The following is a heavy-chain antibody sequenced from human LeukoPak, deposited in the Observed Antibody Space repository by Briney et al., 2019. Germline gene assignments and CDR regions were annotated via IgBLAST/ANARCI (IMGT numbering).Heavy chain of an antibody. V-gene: IGHV3-21*01. CDR3: ARDTATGDY. D-gene: IGHD5-18*01. CDR2: ISSSSTYI. Sequence: GGSLRLSCAASGFPFSSYSMNWVRQAPGKGLEWVSSISSSSTYIYYADSVKGRLTISRDNAKNSLYLQMNSLRAEDTAVYYCARDTATGDYWGQGTLVTVSS. J-gene: IGHJ4*02. CDR1: GFPFSSYS.